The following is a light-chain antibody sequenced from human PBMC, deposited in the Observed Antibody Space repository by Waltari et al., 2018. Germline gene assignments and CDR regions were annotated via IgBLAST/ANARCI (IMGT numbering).Light chain of an antibody. Sequence: CRASQSVSRFLAWYQQKPGRAPRLLIYGASTRATGIPARFSGSGSGTEFTLTISSLQSEDFAVYFCQQYNDWPPLTFGGGTKLEIK. CDR2: GAS. V-gene: IGKV3-15*01. J-gene: IGKJ4*01. CDR1: QSVSRF. CDR3: QQYNDWPPLT.